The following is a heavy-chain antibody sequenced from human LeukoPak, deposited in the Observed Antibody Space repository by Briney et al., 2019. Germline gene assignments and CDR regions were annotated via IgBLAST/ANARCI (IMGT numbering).Heavy chain of an antibody. Sequence: GGSLRLSCAFSVFTFSTSAMSWVRQAPGKGLEWVSAISDRTYYADSVKGRFTISKDNSKNTLYLQMNSLRAEDTAVYYCVKRGSPTFDYWGQGTLVTVSS. V-gene: IGHV3-23*01. CDR2: ISDRT. J-gene: IGHJ4*02. D-gene: IGHD1-26*01. CDR3: VKRGSPTFDY. CDR1: VFTFSTSA.